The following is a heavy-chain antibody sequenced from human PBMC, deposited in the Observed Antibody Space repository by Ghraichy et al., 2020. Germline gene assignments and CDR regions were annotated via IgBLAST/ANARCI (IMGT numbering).Heavy chain of an antibody. V-gene: IGHV3-7*01. Sequence: GGSLRLSCAASGFTFSNYWMTWVRQAPGKGLEWVANIKQDGNEKYCVDSVKGRFTISRDNAKNSLYLQMNSLRAEDTAVYYCARPRQPYYYYAMDVWGQGTTVTFSS. CDR3: ARPRQPYYYYAMDV. CDR2: IKQDGNEK. CDR1: GFTFSNYW. J-gene: IGHJ6*02. D-gene: IGHD1-1*01.